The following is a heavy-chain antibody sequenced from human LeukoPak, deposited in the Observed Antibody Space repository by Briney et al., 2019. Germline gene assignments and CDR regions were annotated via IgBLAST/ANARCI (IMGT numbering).Heavy chain of an antibody. J-gene: IGHJ6*03. V-gene: IGHV3-23*01. CDR1: GFTFSDYG. Sequence: GGSLRLSCAASGFTFSDYGMSWVRQAPGKGLEWVSSISGSGGRTDYADSVKGRFTISRDNSKNTLYLRMNSLRAEATAVYYCAKEGRRRGGEWQQLRTNSYYNYMDVWGRGTTVTISS. D-gene: IGHD6-13*01. CDR2: ISGSGGRT. CDR3: AKEGRRRGGEWQQLRTNSYYNYMDV.